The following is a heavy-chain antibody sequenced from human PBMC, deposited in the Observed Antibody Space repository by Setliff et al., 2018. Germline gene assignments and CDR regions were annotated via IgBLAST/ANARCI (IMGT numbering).Heavy chain of an antibody. CDR3: AKYQGGIANGY. Sequence: ETLSLTCTVSGYSISSGYYWGWIRQPPGKGLEWVGRIKSKTDGGTTDYAAHVKGRFTISRDDSKNTLYLQMNSLRVEDTAIYYCAKYQGGIANGYWGQGTLVTVSS. J-gene: IGHJ4*02. V-gene: IGHV3-15*01. CDR1: GYSISSGYY. D-gene: IGHD3-16*01. CDR2: IKSKTDGGTT.